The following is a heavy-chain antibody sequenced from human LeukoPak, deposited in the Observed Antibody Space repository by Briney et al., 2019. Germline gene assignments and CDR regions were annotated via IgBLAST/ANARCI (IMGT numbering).Heavy chain of an antibody. J-gene: IGHJ6*03. Sequence: PGGSLRLSCAASGFTFSSYGMHWVRQAPGKGLEWVAVISYDGSNKYYADSVKGRLTISRDNSKNTLYLQMNSLRAEDTAVYYCAREGEKLKWLVYYYYYYYMDVWGKGTTVTVSS. D-gene: IGHD6-19*01. CDR3: AREGEKLKWLVYYYYYYYMDV. CDR2: ISYDGSNK. V-gene: IGHV3-30*19. CDR1: GFTFSSYG.